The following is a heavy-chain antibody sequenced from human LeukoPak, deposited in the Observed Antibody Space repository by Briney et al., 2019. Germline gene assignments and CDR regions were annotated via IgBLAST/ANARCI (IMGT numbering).Heavy chain of an antibody. D-gene: IGHD5-12*01. J-gene: IGHJ6*02. Sequence: SETLSLTCAVSGGSISSGGYSWSWIRQPPGKGLEWIGYIYHSGSTYYNPSLKSRVTISVDRSKNQFSLKLSSVTAADTAVYYCARLGVYSGYDDYYYYYGMDVWGQGTTVTVSS. CDR1: GGSISSGGYS. V-gene: IGHV4-30-2*01. CDR3: ARLGVYSGYDDYYYYYGMDV. CDR2: IYHSGST.